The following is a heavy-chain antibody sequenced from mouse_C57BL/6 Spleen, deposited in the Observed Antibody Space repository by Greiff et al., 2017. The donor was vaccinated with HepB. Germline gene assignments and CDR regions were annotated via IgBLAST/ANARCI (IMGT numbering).Heavy chain of an antibody. V-gene: IGHV1-66*01. J-gene: IGHJ3*01. CDR2: IYPGSGNT. CDR1: GYSFTSYY. CDR3: ARHEDPPYDGYLAY. Sequence: VQLQQSGPELVKPGASVKISCKASGYSFTSYYIHWVKQRPGQGLEWIGWIYPGSGNTKYNEKFKGKATLTADTSSSTAYMQLSSLTSEDSAVYYCARHEDPPYDGYLAYWGQGTLVTVSA. D-gene: IGHD2-3*01.